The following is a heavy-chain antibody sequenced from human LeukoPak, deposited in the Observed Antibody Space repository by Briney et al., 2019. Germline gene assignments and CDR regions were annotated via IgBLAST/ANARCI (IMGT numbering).Heavy chain of an antibody. CDR2: ISGSGGST. D-gene: IGHD6-25*01. Sequence: GGSLRLSCAASGFTFSSYAMSWVRQAPGKGLEWVSAISGSGGSTYYADSVKGRFTISRDNSKNTLYLQMNSLRAEDTAVYYCAKAGEPRRLIAAASLWFDPWGQGTLVTVSS. V-gene: IGHV3-23*01. J-gene: IGHJ5*02. CDR3: AKAGEPRRLIAAASLWFDP. CDR1: GFTFSSYA.